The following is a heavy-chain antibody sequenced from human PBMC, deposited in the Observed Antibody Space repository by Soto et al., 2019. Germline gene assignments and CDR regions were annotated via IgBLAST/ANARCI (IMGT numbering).Heavy chain of an antibody. CDR2: IKDDGSDK. CDR1: GFSFSSYW. CDR3: VKDYLGV. V-gene: IGHV3-7*01. Sequence: EVQLVESGGDLVQPGGSLRLSCAASGFSFSSYWMSWVRQAPGKGLEWVASIKDDGSDKQYADSVKGRFTISRDNARNSLFLQLNSLRAEDTAVYYYVKDYLGVWGQGTLVTVSS. J-gene: IGHJ1*01. D-gene: IGHD2-8*01.